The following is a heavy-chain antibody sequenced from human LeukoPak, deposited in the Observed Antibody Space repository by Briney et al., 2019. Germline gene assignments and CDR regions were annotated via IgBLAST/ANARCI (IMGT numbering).Heavy chain of an antibody. V-gene: IGHV4-39*01. CDR1: GGSFSSSSNY. J-gene: IGHJ4*02. D-gene: IGHD3-3*01. CDR3: ARAQTIFGVVDY. CDR2: IYYSGTN. Sequence: PSETLSLTCTVSGGSFSSSSNYWGWLRQPPGKGLEWIGSIYYSGTNYYRPSLKSRVTISVESSKNQFSLKLTSVTAADTAVYYCARAQTIFGVVDYWGQGTLVTVSS.